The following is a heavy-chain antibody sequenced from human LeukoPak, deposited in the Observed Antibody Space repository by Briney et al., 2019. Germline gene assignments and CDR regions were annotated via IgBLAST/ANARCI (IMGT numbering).Heavy chain of an antibody. CDR1: GGSISGSSYY. CDR2: IYYSGST. D-gene: IGHD6-13*01. Sequence: SETLSLTCTVSGGSISGSSYYWGWIRQPPGKGLEWIGSIYYSGSTYYNPSLKSRVTISVDTSKNQFSLKLSSVTAADTAVYYCARQTGSSWFDYWGQGTLVTVSS. J-gene: IGHJ4*02. CDR3: ARQTGSSWFDY. V-gene: IGHV4-39*07.